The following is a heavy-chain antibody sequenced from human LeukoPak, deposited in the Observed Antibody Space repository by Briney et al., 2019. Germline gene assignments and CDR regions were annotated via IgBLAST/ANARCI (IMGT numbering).Heavy chain of an antibody. CDR1: GFTISSNY. J-gene: IGHJ6*02. CDR2: IYSGGST. CDR3: AREMIGEYCSSTSCPGYYYYGMDV. Sequence: GGSLRLSCAASGFTISSNYMSWVRQAPGKGLEWVSDIYSGGSTNYSDSVKGRFTISRDNSKNTLYLQMNSLRAEDTAVYYCAREMIGEYCSSTSCPGYYYYGMDVWGQGTTVTVSS. D-gene: IGHD2-2*01. V-gene: IGHV3-66*01.